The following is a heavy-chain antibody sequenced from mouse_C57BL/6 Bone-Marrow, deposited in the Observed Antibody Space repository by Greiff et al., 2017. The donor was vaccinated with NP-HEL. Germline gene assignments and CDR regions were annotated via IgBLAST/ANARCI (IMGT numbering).Heavy chain of an antibody. CDR3: ARSEERITTVVGDAMDY. Sequence: QVQLQQSGAELARPGASVKLSCKASGYTFTSYGISWVKQRTGQGLEWIGEIYPRSGNTYYNEKFKGKATLTADKSSSTAYMELRSLTSEDSAVYFCARSEERITTVVGDAMDYWGQGTSVTVSS. CDR2: IYPRSGNT. CDR1: GYTFTSYG. V-gene: IGHV1-81*01. D-gene: IGHD1-1*01. J-gene: IGHJ4*01.